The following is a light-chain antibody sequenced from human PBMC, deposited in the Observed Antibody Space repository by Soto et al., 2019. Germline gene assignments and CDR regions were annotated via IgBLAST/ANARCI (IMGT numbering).Light chain of an antibody. CDR2: DVS. CDR1: SSDVGGYNY. Sequence: QSVLTQPASVSGSPGQSITISCTGTSSDVGGYNYVSWYQQLPGKAPKLVIYDVSDRPSGVSNRFSGSKSGNTASLTISGLQADDEADYYCSSYTSSSLYVFGTGTKVTV. J-gene: IGLJ1*01. CDR3: SSYTSSSLYV. V-gene: IGLV2-14*01.